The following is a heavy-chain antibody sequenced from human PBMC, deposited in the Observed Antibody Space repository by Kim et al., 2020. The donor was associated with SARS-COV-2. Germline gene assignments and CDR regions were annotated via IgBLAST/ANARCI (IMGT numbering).Heavy chain of an antibody. D-gene: IGHD2-2*01. CDR1: GGSISSGGYS. Sequence: SETLSLTCAVSGGSISSGGYSWSWIRQPPGKGLEWIGYIYHSGSTYYNPSLKSRVTISVDRSKNQFSLKLSSVTAADTAVYYCARGRSTSCWFDPWGQGT. V-gene: IGHV4-30-2*01. CDR2: IYHSGST. J-gene: IGHJ5*02. CDR3: ARGRSTSCWFDP.